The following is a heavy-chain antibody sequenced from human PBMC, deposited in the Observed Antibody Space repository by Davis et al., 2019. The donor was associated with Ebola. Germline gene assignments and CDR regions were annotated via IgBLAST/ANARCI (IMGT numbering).Heavy chain of an antibody. Sequence: GESLKISCAASGFTFSSYWMSWVRQAPGKGLEWVANIKQDGSEKYYVDSVKGRFTISRDNAKNSLYLQMSSLRAEDTAVYYCARGLGSRPNDYWGQGTLVTVSS. CDR1: GFTFSSYW. CDR2: IKQDGSEK. D-gene: IGHD6-13*01. V-gene: IGHV3-7*01. J-gene: IGHJ4*02. CDR3: ARGLGSRPNDY.